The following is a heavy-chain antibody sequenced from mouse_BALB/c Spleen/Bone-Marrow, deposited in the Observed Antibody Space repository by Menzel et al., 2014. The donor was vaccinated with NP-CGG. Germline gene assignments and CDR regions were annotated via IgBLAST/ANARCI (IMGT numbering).Heavy chain of an antibody. D-gene: IGHD2-2*01. CDR1: GYTFTDYN. Sequence: EVKLMESGPELLKPGASVKISCKASGYTFTDYNMHWVKQSHGKSLGWIGYIYPYNGVTAYNQKFKSKATLTVDNSSSTAYMEFRSLTSEDSAVYYCARIYYGYEFTYWGQGTLVTVSA. J-gene: IGHJ3*01. CDR3: ARIYYGYEFTY. V-gene: IGHV1S29*02. CDR2: IYPYNGVT.